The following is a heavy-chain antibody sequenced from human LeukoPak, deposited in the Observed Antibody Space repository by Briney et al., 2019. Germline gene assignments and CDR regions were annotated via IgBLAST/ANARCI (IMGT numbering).Heavy chain of an antibody. V-gene: IGHV3-21*01. Sequence: GVTLRLSCAASGFTFSSYSMNWVRQAPEKGLEWVSSITSSSNYIYYADSVKGRFTISRDNAKNSLYLQMNSLRAEDTAVYYCARGDYYTFDYWGQGTMVTVSS. J-gene: IGHJ4*02. CDR3: ARGDYYTFDY. CDR1: GFTFSSYS. D-gene: IGHD3-3*01. CDR2: ITSSSNYI.